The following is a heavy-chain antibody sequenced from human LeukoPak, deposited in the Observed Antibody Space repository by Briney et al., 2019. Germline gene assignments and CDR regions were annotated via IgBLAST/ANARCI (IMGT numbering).Heavy chain of an antibody. CDR2: IYYSGST. CDR1: GGSFSGYY. D-gene: IGHD1-26*01. CDR3: ARHAWGWELLTKVIDY. J-gene: IGHJ4*02. V-gene: IGHV4-34*01. Sequence: SETLSLTCAVYGGSFSGYYWSWIRQPPGKGLEWIGSIYYSGSTYYNPSLKSRVTISVDTSKNQFSLKLSSVTAADTAVYYCARHAWGWELLTKVIDYWGQGTLVTVSS.